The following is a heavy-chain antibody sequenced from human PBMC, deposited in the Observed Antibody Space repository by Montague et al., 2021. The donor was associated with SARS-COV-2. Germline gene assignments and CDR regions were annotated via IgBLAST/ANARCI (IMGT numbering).Heavy chain of an antibody. J-gene: IGHJ4*02. D-gene: IGHD1-14*01. CDR3: TIDRSYFGY. CDR1: GFTFIDYA. Sequence: SLRLSCAASGFTFIDYAMHWVRQTPGKGLEWVSHISSSSGTICYADSVKGRFTISRDNAKNSLYLQMHSLRAEDTGLYYCTIDRSYFGYWGQGTLVTVSS. CDR2: ISSSSGTI. V-gene: IGHV3-48*03.